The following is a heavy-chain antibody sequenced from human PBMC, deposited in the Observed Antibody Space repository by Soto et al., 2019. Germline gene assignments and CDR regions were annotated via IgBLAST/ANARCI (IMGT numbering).Heavy chain of an antibody. V-gene: IGHV1-18*01. CDR1: GYTFTRYV. J-gene: IGHJ4*02. Sequence: QVQLVQSGPEVKMPGASVNVSCKASGYTFTRYVINWVRQAPGQVLEWLGRVSTYNGNTKYAQKFQGRVTMTTDTSTTTVYMHLRSLRSDDTAVYYCARERGLTASTLFGYWGQGTVVTVS. CDR2: VSTYNGNT. CDR3: ARERGLTASTLFGY. D-gene: IGHD3-10*02.